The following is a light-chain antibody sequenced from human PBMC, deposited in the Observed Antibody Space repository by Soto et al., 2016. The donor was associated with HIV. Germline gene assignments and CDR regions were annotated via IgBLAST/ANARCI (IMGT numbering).Light chain of an antibody. CDR2: AAS. CDR1: QGISNY. V-gene: IGKV1-27*01. CDR3: QKXNSALSIT. J-gene: IGKJ5*01. Sequence: DIQMTQSPSSLSASVGDRVTITCRASQGISNYLAWYQQKPGKVPKLLIYAASTLQSGVPSRFSGSGSGTDFTLTISSLQPEDVATYYCQKXNSALSITFGQGTRLEIK.